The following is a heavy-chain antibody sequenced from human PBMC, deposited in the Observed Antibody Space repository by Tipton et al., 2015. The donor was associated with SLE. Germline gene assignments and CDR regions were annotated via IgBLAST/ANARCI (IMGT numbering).Heavy chain of an antibody. Sequence: TLSLTCVVSDHSIISGFFWAWIRQSPGKGLEWIGSIYHSGTTYYNPSLKSRVTMSVDTSQNQFSLKVTSVTAADTAIYYCARVRVAATIAHYFDYWGPGTRVTVSS. CDR3: ARVRVAATIAHYFDY. CDR2: IYHSGTT. J-gene: IGHJ4*02. V-gene: IGHV4-38-2*01. D-gene: IGHD6-13*01. CDR1: DHSIISGFF.